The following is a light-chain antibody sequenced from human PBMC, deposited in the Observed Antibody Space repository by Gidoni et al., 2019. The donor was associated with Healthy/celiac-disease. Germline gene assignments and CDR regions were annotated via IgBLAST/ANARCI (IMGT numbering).Light chain of an antibody. CDR1: QDISNY. V-gene: IGKV1-33*01. CDR3: QQYDNLPLT. CDR2: DAS. Sequence: DIQMTQSPSSLSASVGDSVTITCQASQDISNYLKWYQQKPGKAPKLLIYDASNLETGVPSRFSGSGSGTDFTFTISSLQPEDIATYYCQQYDNLPLTFGPGTKVDIK. J-gene: IGKJ3*01.